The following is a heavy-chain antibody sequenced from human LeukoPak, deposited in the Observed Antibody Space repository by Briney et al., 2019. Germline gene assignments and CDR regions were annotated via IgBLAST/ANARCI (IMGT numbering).Heavy chain of an antibody. CDR2: INHSGST. CDR3: AREVQHYAGSVYDHDAFDI. CDR1: GGSFSGHY. J-gene: IGHJ3*02. D-gene: IGHD3-22*01. Sequence: SETLSLTCAVYGGSFSGHYWSWIRQPPGKGLEWIGEINHSGSTNYNPSLKSRVTILVDTSKNQFSLKLSSVTAADTAVYYCAREVQHYAGSVYDHDAFDIWGQGTMVTVPS. V-gene: IGHV4-34*01.